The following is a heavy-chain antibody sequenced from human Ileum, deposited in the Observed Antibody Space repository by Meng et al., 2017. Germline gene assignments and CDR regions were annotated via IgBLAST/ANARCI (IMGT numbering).Heavy chain of an antibody. D-gene: IGHD1-26*01. CDR2: ISNSGSNI. Sequence: VHLVASGGGVVQPGTSLRLSCAASGFTFSNHGMHWVRQAPGKGLEWVSYISNSGSNIYYVDSVKGRFTISRDNAKNSLYLQMNSLRAEDTAVYYCATLSYSSLGYWGQGTLVTVSS. V-gene: IGHV3-48*04. CDR1: GFTFSNHG. CDR3: ATLSYSSLGY. J-gene: IGHJ4*02.